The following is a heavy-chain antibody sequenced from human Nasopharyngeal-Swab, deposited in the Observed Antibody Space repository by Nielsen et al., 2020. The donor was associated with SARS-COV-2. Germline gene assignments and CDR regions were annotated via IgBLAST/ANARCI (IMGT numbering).Heavy chain of an antibody. CDR1: GYTFTSYG. CDR2: ISAYNGNT. D-gene: IGHD6-6*01. CDR3: ARAQRWAARRDFDY. V-gene: IGHV1-18*04. Sequence: ASVTVSCNASGYTFTSYGISWVRQAPGQGLEWMGWISAYNGNTNYAQKLQGRVTMTTDTSTSTAYMELRSLRSDDTAVYYCARAQRWAARRDFDYWGQGTLVTVSS. J-gene: IGHJ4*02.